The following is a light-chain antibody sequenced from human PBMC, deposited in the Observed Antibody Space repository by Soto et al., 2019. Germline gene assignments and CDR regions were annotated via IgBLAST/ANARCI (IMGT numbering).Light chain of an antibody. CDR3: QQSYSNPIT. V-gene: IGKV1-39*01. CDR2: AAS. J-gene: IGKJ5*01. CDR1: QSISSY. Sequence: DIQMTQSPSSLSSSVGYKVTITCRASQSISSYLNWYEQKPGKAPKVLXYAASSLQSGVPSRFSGSGSGTDFTLTISSLQPEDFETYYCQQSYSNPITFGQGTRLEIK.